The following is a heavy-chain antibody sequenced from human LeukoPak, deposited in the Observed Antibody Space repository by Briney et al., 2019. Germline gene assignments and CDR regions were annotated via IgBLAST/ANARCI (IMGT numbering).Heavy chain of an antibody. D-gene: IGHD6-19*01. CDR1: GFTFSSYA. J-gene: IGHJ5*02. CDR3: ARVVAVATPWFDP. Sequence: GGSLRLSCAASGFTFSSYAMHWVRQAPGKGLEWVAVISYDGSNKYYADSVKGRSTISRDNSKNTLYLQMNSLRAEDTAVYYCARVVAVATPWFDPWGQGTLVTVSS. CDR2: ISYDGSNK. V-gene: IGHV3-30*04.